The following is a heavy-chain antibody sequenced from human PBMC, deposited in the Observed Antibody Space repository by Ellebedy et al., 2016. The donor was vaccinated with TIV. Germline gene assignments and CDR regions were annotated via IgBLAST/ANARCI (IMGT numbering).Heavy chain of an antibody. V-gene: IGHV3-7*01. Sequence: GESLKISCAASGFTFSSFTINWVRQAPGRGLEWVANINEDGTKKHFVDSVRGRFSISRDDAGNSLYLQMSSLGGEDTAVYYCARDLYMDVWGKGTTVTVSS. CDR2: INEDGTKK. J-gene: IGHJ6*03. CDR1: GFTFSSFT. CDR3: ARDLYMDV.